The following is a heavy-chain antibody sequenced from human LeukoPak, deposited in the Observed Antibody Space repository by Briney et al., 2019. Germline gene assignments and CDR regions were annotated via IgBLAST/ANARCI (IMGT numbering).Heavy chain of an antibody. CDR2: IWDDGSNK. CDR1: GFSLRTYG. CDR3: ARDRLLWFGELLKPIRDYYYYYGMDV. D-gene: IGHD3-10*01. Sequence: GGSLRLSCAASGFSLRTYGMHWVRQAPGKGLEWVAIIWDDGSNKYYADSVKGRFTISRDDSQNMLYLQMNSLRAEDTAVYYCARDRLLWFGELLKPIRDYYYYYGMDVWGQGTTVTVSS. V-gene: IGHV3-33*01. J-gene: IGHJ6*02.